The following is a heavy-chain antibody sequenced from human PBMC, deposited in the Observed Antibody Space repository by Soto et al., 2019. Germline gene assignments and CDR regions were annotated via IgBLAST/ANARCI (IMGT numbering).Heavy chain of an antibody. V-gene: IGHV4-4*02. Sequence: QGQLQESGPGLVKPSGTISLTCAVYGGSISSSNWWSWVRQPPGKGLEWIGEIYHSGNTNYNPSLKSRVTMAVDKSRNQFSLKLSSVNAADTAVYYCARRWGEGRVDYWGQGTLVTVSS. CDR2: IYHSGNT. CDR1: GGSISSSNW. CDR3: ARRWGEGRVDY. D-gene: IGHD3-10*01. J-gene: IGHJ4*02.